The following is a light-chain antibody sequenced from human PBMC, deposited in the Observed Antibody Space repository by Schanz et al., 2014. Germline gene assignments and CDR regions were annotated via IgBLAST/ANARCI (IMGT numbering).Light chain of an antibody. Sequence: EIVLTQSPDTLSVSPGERVTVSCRASQSVSSNYLAWYQQKPGQAPRLLIYGASIRATAIPHRFGGSGSGTDFTLTINTLEPEDFAVYYCHQYINSPFTFGPGTKLDLK. CDR1: QSVSSNY. V-gene: IGKV3-20*01. J-gene: IGKJ3*01. CDR2: GAS. CDR3: HQYINSPFT.